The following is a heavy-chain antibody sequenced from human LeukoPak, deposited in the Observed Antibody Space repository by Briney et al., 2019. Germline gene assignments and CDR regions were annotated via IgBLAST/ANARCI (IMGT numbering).Heavy chain of an antibody. V-gene: IGHV3-7*01. CDR3: ARDLAYSRLDY. D-gene: IGHD5-18*01. CDR2: INPDGNKK. J-gene: IGHJ4*02. CDR1: GLTFSSSW. Sequence: GGSLRLSCAVSGLTFSSSWMDWVRQAPGKGLEWVASINPDGNKKYSADSVRGRFTISRDNAENSLYLQMNSLRVEDTAFYYCARDLAYSRLDYWGQGMLVTVSS.